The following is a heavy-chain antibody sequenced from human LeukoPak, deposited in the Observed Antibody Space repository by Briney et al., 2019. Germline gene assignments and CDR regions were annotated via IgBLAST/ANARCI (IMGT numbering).Heavy chain of an antibody. CDR3: ARAPYCSGGSCHGADFDY. Sequence: SETLSLTCTVPGGSISSGSYYWSWIRQPAGKGLEWIGRIYTSGSTNYNPSLKSRVTISVDTSKNQFSLKLSSVTAADTAVYYCARAPYCSGGSCHGADFDYWGQGTLVTVSS. J-gene: IGHJ4*02. V-gene: IGHV4-61*02. CDR2: IYTSGST. D-gene: IGHD2-15*01. CDR1: GGSISSGSYY.